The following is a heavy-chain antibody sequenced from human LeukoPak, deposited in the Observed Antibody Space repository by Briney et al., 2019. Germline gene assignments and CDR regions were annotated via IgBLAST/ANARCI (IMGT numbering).Heavy chain of an antibody. CDR3: ARDRPGARTITPRYFQH. J-gene: IGHJ1*01. CDR2: ISAYNGNT. D-gene: IGHD4/OR15-4a*01. CDR1: GYTFTSYG. Sequence: ASVKVSCKASGYTFTSYGISWVRQAPGQGLEWVGWISAYNGNTNYAQKLQGRVTMTTDTSTSTAYMELRSLRSDDTAVYYCARDRPGARTITPRYFQHWGQGTLVTVSS. V-gene: IGHV1-18*01.